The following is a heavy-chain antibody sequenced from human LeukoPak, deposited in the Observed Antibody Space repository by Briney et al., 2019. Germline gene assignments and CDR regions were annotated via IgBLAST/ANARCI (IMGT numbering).Heavy chain of an antibody. CDR2: INQDGSET. Sequence: GGSLRLSCAASGFTFSDYWMSWVRQAPGKGLEWAANINQDGSETYYVDSVEGRFTISRDNAKNSLFLQMSSLRAEDTAVYFCSGDPGDYWGQGTLVTVSS. CDR3: SGDPGDY. J-gene: IGHJ4*02. CDR1: GFTFSDYW. V-gene: IGHV3-7*04. D-gene: IGHD7-27*01.